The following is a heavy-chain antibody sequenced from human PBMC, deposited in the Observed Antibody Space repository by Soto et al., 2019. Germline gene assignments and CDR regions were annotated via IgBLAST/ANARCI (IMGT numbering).Heavy chain of an antibody. J-gene: IGHJ4*02. D-gene: IGHD6-19*01. V-gene: IGHV1-46*01. Sequence: QVQLVQSGAEVKKPGASVKVSCKASGYTFTSYYMHWVRQAPGQGLEWMGIINPSGGSTSYAQKVQGRVAMTRDTSASTVYMKLSSLRSEENAVYYCARDYRIAVAGFPYFDYWGQGTLVTVSS. CDR1: GYTFTSYY. CDR2: INPSGGST. CDR3: ARDYRIAVAGFPYFDY.